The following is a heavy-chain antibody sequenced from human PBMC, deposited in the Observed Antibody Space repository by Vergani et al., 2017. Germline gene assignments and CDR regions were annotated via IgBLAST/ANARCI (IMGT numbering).Heavy chain of an antibody. Sequence: QLQLQESGPGLVKPSETLSLTCTVSGGSISSSSYYWGWIRQPPGKGPEWIGSIYYSGSTYYNPSLKSRVTISVDTSKNQFSLKLSSVTAADTAVYYCARGARSIALDYWGQGTLVTVSS. CDR1: GGSISSSSYY. CDR3: ARGARSIALDY. CDR2: IYYSGST. D-gene: IGHD6-6*01. J-gene: IGHJ4*02. V-gene: IGHV4-39*07.